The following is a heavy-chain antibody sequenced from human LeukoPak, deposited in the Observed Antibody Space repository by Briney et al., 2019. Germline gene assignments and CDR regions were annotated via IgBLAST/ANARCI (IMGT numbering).Heavy chain of an antibody. CDR2: ISAYNGNT. CDR1: GYTFTSYG. D-gene: IGHD5-12*01. V-gene: IGHV1-18*01. Sequence: ASVKVSCKASGYTFTSYGISWVRQAPGQGLEWMGWISAYNGNTNYAQKLQGRVTMTTDTSTSTAYMELRSLRSDDTAVYYCARDSGRGYDRGGFDYWGQGTLVTVSS. J-gene: IGHJ4*02. CDR3: ARDSGRGYDRGGFDY.